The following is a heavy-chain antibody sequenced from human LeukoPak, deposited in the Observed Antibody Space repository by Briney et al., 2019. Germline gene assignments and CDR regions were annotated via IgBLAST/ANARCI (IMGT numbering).Heavy chain of an antibody. J-gene: IGHJ4*02. D-gene: IGHD2-21*02. CDR3: ARWVYCGGDCLDY. CDR2: IIPIFGTA. CDR1: GGTFSSYA. V-gene: IGHV1-69*06. Sequence: SVKVSCKASGGTFSSYAISWVRQAPGQGLEWMGRIIPIFGTANYAQKFQGRVTITADKSTSTAYMELSSLRSEDTAVYYCARWVYCGGDCLDYWGQGTLVSVSS.